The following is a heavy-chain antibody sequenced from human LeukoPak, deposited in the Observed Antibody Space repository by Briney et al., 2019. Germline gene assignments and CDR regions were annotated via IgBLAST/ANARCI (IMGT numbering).Heavy chain of an antibody. CDR1: GFTFSRFA. J-gene: IGHJ4*02. Sequence: GGSLRLSCSASGFTFSRFAVTWVRHLPGKGLEWVSTISGNGLQTFYADSVKGRFSVSRDNSVNIVYLQMDSLRADDSALYSCAKDANYLDSSGYFIPFDYWGPGTLVTVAS. D-gene: IGHD3-22*01. CDR2: ISGNGLQT. V-gene: IGHV3-23*01. CDR3: AKDANYLDSSGYFIPFDY.